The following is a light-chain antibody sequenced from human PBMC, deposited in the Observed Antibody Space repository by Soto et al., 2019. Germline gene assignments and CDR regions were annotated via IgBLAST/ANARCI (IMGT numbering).Light chain of an antibody. V-gene: IGLV2-14*02. CDR2: EVT. J-gene: IGLJ2*01. CDR3: CSYTSSSSVV. Sequence: QSALAQPASVSGSPGQSITISCSGTSSDVGKYDAVSWYQQHPGKAPKFIIYEVTKRPSGISDRFSGSKSGNTASLTISGLQAEDEAHYYCCSYTSSSSVVFGGGTKVTVL. CDR1: SSDVGKYDA.